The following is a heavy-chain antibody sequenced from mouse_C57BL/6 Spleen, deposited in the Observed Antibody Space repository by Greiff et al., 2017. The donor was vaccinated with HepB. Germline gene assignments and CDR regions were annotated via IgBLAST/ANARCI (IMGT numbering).Heavy chain of an antibody. J-gene: IGHJ4*01. CDR1: GFTFSSYT. V-gene: IGHV5-9*01. CDR2: ISGGGGNT. Sequence: EVKLMESGGGLVKPGGSLKLSCAASGFTFSSYTMSWVRQTPEKRLEWVATISGGGGNTYYPDSVKGRFTLSRDNAKNTLYLQMSSLRSEDTALYYWSRRQLGGYSMDYWGQGTSVTVSS. CDR3: SRRQLGGYSMDY. D-gene: IGHD4-1*02.